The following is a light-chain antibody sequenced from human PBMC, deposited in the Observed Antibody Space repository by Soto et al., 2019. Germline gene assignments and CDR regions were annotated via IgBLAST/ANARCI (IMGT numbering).Light chain of an antibody. V-gene: IGLV1-40*01. Sequence: QSVLTQPPSVSGAPGQRITISCTGISSNSGAGYDVHWYQQLPGTAPKLLIYGNSNRPSGVPDRFSGSKSGTSASLAITGLQAEDEADYYCQSYDSSLSAHVVFGGGTKLTVL. CDR1: SSNSGAGYD. CDR2: GNS. J-gene: IGLJ2*01. CDR3: QSYDSSLSAHVV.